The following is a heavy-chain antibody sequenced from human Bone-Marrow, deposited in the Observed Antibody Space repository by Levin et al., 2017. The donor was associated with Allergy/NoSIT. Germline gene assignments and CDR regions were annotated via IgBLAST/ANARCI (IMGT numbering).Heavy chain of an antibody. Sequence: GGSLRLSCAASGFSFSDYYMSWIRQAPGKGLEWVSYITRNGNTMNYADSVKGRFIISRDNAKNSLFLQMNSLRAEDTAVYYCAREASGSYFTFDLWGQGTMVTVSS. CDR3: AREASGSYFTFDL. J-gene: IGHJ3*01. V-gene: IGHV3-11*01. CDR2: ITRNGNTM. CDR1: GFSFSDYY. D-gene: IGHD1-26*01.